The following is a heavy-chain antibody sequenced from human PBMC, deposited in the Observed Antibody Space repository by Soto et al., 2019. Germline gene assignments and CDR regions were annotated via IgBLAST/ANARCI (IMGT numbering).Heavy chain of an antibody. D-gene: IGHD2-2*01. Sequence: EVQLVESGGGLVQPGRSLRLSCAASGFTFDDYAMHWVRQAPGKGLEWVSGISWNSGSIGYADSVKGRFTISRDNAKNSLYLQMNSLRAEDTALYYCAKALFGSDVVVPAVFDYWGQGTLVTVSS. CDR1: GFTFDDYA. CDR2: ISWNSGSI. CDR3: AKALFGSDVVVPAVFDY. J-gene: IGHJ4*02. V-gene: IGHV3-9*01.